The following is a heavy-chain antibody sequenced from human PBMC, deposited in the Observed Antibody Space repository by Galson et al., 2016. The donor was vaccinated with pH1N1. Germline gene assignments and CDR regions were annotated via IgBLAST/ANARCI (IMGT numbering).Heavy chain of an antibody. CDR1: GGSISSYY. Sequence: SETLSLTCSVSGGSISSYYWIWIRQAPGKGLEWIGYIDNTGGTTYNPSLKSRVTISVHTSKNQVSLKLSSVTAADTAVYYCARTDYDVEGYFGMDVWGQGTTVTVSS. J-gene: IGHJ6*02. D-gene: IGHD3-3*01. CDR3: ARTDYDVEGYFGMDV. CDR2: IDNTGGT. V-gene: IGHV4-59*01.